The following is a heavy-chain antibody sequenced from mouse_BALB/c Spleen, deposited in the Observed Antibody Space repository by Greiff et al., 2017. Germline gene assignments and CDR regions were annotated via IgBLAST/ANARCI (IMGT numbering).Heavy chain of an antibody. CDR2: ISDGGSYT. CDR3: AREGGMIPFAY. CDR1: GFTFSDYY. Sequence: EVKVVESGGGLVKPGGSLKLSCAASGFTFSDYYMYWVRQTPEKRLEWVATISDGGSYTYYPDSVKGRFTISRDNAKNNLYLQMSSLKSEDTAMYYCAREGGMIPFAYWGQGTLVTVSA. D-gene: IGHD2-4*01. V-gene: IGHV5-4*02. J-gene: IGHJ3*01.